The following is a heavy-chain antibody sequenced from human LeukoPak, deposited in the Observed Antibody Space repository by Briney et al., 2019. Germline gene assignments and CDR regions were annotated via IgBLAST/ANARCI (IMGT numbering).Heavy chain of an antibody. D-gene: IGHD6-13*01. CDR1: GFTFSDYY. Sequence: GGSLRLSCAASGFTFSDYYMSWIRQAPGKGMEWVSYISSIGMTIYYADLVKGRFCISRDNAKNSLCLQMNSLRAEDTAVYYCAREGIWQQLDGYYFDYWGQGTLVTVSS. V-gene: IGHV3-11*04. CDR3: AREGIWQQLDGYYFDY. CDR2: ISSIGMTI. J-gene: IGHJ4*02.